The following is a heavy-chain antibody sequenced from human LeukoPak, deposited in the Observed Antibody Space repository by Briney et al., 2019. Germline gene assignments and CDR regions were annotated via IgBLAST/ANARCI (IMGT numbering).Heavy chain of an antibody. J-gene: IGHJ4*02. CDR1: GYTFTGYY. CDR3: ARTRGGYTLDY. D-gene: IGHD5-12*01. Sequence: ASVKVSCKAPGYTFTGYYMHWVRQAPGQGLEWMGRINPNSGGKNYAQKFQGRVTMTRDTSISTAYMELSRLRSDDTAVYYCARTRGGYTLDYWGQGTLVTVSS. CDR2: INPNSGGK. V-gene: IGHV1-2*06.